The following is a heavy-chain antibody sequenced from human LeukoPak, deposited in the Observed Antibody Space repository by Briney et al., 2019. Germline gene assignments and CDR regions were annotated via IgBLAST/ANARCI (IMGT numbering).Heavy chain of an antibody. J-gene: IGHJ5*02. V-gene: IGHV3-30*18. CDR3: AKDIGGWNNWFDP. Sequence: PGGSLRLSCAASGFTFSSYGMHWVRQAPGKGLEWVAVISYDGSNKYYADSVKGRFTISRDNSKNTLYLQMNSLRAEDTAVYYCAKDIGGWNNWFDPWGQGTLVTVSP. D-gene: IGHD6-19*01. CDR1: GFTFSSYG. CDR2: ISYDGSNK.